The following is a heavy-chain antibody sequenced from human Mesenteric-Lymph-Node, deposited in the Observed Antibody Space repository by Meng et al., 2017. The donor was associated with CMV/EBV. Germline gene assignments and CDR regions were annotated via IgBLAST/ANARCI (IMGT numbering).Heavy chain of an antibody. CDR2: IKQDGSEE. CDR1: GFTFSTYW. D-gene: IGHD4-23*01. CDR3: AKASNDYGGNSFFDY. V-gene: IGHV3-7*03. J-gene: IGHJ4*02. Sequence: GESLKISCAASGFTFSTYWMSWVRQAPGKGLEWVANIKQDGSEEYYVDSVKGRFTISRDNAKNSLFLQMNSLRAEDTAFYYCAKASNDYGGNSFFDYWGQGTLVTVSS.